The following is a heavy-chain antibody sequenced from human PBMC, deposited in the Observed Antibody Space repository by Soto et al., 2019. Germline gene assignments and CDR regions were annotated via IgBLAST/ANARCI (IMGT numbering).Heavy chain of an antibody. D-gene: IGHD4-17*01. CDR2: ITGSGYTT. Sequence: PGGSLRLSCASSGFTFSSYAMSLVRQAPGKGLEWVSAITGSGYTTYYADSVKGRFTISRDNSKNTVYLQMNSLRAEDTAVYYCAKDHMTAVADVFDIWGQGTMVTVSS. CDR3: AKDHMTAVADVFDI. J-gene: IGHJ3*02. V-gene: IGHV3-23*01. CDR1: GFTFSSYA.